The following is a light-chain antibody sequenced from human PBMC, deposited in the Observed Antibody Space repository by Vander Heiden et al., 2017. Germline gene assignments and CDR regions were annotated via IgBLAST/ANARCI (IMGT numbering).Light chain of an antibody. CDR2: QDD. Sequence: SYELTQPPSVSVSPGQTASITCSGDKLGDKYASWYQQRPGHSPILVIYQDDTRPSGIPERFSGSNSGNTATLTISGTQAMDEAVYYCQAWDSFTGVFGGGTKLTVL. CDR1: KLGDKY. CDR3: QAWDSFTGV. V-gene: IGLV3-1*01. J-gene: IGLJ2*01.